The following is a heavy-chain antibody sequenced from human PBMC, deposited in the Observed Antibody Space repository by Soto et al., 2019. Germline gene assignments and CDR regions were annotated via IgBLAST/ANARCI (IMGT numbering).Heavy chain of an antibody. V-gene: IGHV4-34*01. Sequence: SETLSLTCVVNGGSLSGNNRSWIRQPPGKGLEWIGDINHGGNTHYNPSLMSRVTMSVDTSKRQFSLQLTSVTAADTALYFCARGLSTVAMFDGFDIWGQGTVVTVSS. J-gene: IGHJ3*02. CDR1: GGSLSGNN. CDR3: ARGLSTVAMFDGFDI. CDR2: INHGGNT. D-gene: IGHD6-19*01.